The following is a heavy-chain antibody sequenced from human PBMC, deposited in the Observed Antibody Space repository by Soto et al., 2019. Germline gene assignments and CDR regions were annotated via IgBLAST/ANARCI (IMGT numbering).Heavy chain of an antibody. V-gene: IGHV1-2*02. CDR1: GYTFTGYY. CDR3: ARVYTSGWYYFDY. D-gene: IGHD6-19*01. Sequence: ASVKVSCKASGYTFTGYYIHWVRQAPGQGLEWMGWINPNSGGTKYAQKFQGRVTLTRDTSISTAYMELSSLRSDDTAVYYCARVYTSGWYYFDYWGQGTLVTVSS. CDR2: INPNSGGT. J-gene: IGHJ4*02.